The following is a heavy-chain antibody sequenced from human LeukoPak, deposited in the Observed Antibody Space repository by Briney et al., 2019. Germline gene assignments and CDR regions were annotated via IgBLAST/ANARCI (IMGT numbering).Heavy chain of an antibody. J-gene: IGHJ3*02. V-gene: IGHV3-7*01. D-gene: IGHD2-2*01. CDR3: ARGIGYCSSTSCPLDAFDI. CDR1: GFTFNTYW. CDR2: IKVDGSEK. Sequence: GGSLRLSCAASGFTFNTYWMSWVRQAPGKGLEWVANIKVDGSEKYYVDSVKGRFTISRDNAKNSLYLQMNSLRAEDTAVYYCARGIGYCSSTSCPLDAFDIWGQGTMVTVSS.